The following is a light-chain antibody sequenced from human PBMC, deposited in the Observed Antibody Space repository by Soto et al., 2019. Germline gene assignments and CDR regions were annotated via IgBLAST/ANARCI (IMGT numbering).Light chain of an antibody. CDR3: AAWDDSLNGHVV. J-gene: IGLJ2*01. CDR2: SNN. Sequence: QSVLTQPPSASGTPGQRVTISCSGSSSNIGSNTVNWYQQLPGTAPKLLIYSNNQRPSGVPDRFSGSMSGTSASLAISGLQSEDEADYYCAAWDDSLNGHVVFGGGTKLNVL. V-gene: IGLV1-44*01. CDR1: SSNIGSNT.